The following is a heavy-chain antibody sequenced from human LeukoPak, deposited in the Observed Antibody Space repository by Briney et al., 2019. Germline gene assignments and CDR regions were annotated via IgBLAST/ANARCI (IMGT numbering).Heavy chain of an antibody. Sequence: SETLSLTCAVYGGSFSGYYWSWIRPPPGKGLEWIGEINHSGSTNYNPSLRSRVTISVDTSKNQFSLKLSSVTAADTAVYYCARGKRSSWGRNYYYYGMDVWGQGTTVTGSS. CDR1: GGSFSGYY. CDR3: ARGKRSSWGRNYYYYGMDV. V-gene: IGHV4-34*01. J-gene: IGHJ6*02. CDR2: INHSGST. D-gene: IGHD6-13*01.